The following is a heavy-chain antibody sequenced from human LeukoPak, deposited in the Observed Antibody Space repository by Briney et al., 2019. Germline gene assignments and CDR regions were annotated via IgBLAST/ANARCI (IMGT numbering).Heavy chain of an antibody. V-gene: IGHV4-34*01. CDR3: ASIHQVRGSHTFDI. D-gene: IGHD3-10*01. J-gene: IGHJ3*02. CDR2: INQRGSS. CDR1: GGSFSDYF. Sequence: PSETLSLTCAVYGGSFSDYFWSWVRQPPGRGLKWFGEINQRGSSTYNPSLKSRVTMSVDTSKNQLSLKMTSVTAADTAVYYCASIHQVRGSHTFDIWGQGTMVTVSS.